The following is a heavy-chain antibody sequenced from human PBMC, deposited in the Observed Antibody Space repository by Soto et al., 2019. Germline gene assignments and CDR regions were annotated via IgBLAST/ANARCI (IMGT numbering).Heavy chain of an antibody. CDR3: ARSIRGPRRFNGMDV. CDR2: MGRDDDDK. V-gene: IGHV2-70*13. Sequence: PPESLTLTCAFSRISLPNPGMGGCWCRQSPGKALDVLALMGRDDDDKYYSTSLKARLTITKENRKYQVVVTMANMEPADTATYYCARSIRGPRRFNGMDVWGQGT. CDR1: RISLPNPGMG. J-gene: IGHJ6*02. D-gene: IGHD1-20*01.